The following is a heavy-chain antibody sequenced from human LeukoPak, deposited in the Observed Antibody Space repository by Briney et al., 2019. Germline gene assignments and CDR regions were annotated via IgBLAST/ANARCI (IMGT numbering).Heavy chain of an antibody. Sequence: HAESPKISCKGSGYSFTSYWIGWVRQMPGKGLEWMGIIYPGDSDTRYSPSFQGQVTISVDKSISTAYLQRSRLKASDTAMYYCARGSDSSAWTSAYYFGMDVWGQGTTVT. CDR3: ARGSDSSAWTSAYYFGMDV. CDR1: GYSFTSYW. D-gene: IGHD3-22*01. CDR2: IYPGDSDT. J-gene: IGHJ6*02. V-gene: IGHV5-51*01.